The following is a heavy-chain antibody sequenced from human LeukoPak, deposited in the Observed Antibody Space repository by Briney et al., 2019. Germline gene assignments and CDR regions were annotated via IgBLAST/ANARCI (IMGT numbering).Heavy chain of an antibody. CDR1: GFTFSRAA. Sequence: GGSLRLSCAASGFTFSRAAMTWVRQTPGKGLDWASSISSSGNTYYADSVKGRFTISRDNSKNMLYLQMNSLRAEDTAVYYCVKGRISEDGLDFWGQGTLVTVSS. CDR2: ISSSGNT. J-gene: IGHJ4*02. D-gene: IGHD6-13*01. V-gene: IGHV3-23*01. CDR3: VKGRISEDGLDF.